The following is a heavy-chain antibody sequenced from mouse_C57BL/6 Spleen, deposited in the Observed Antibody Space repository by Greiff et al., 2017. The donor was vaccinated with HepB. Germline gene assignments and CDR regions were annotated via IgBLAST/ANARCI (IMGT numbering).Heavy chain of an antibody. Sequence: VQLQQSGPELVKPGASVKLSCKASGYTFTSYDINWVKQRPGQGLEWIGWIYPRDGSTKYNEKFKGKATLTVDTSSSTAYMELHSLTSEDSAVYFCARGGITTVVGGDAMDYWGQGTSVTVSS. J-gene: IGHJ4*01. CDR1: GYTFTSYD. CDR3: ARGGITTVVGGDAMDY. V-gene: IGHV1-85*01. D-gene: IGHD1-1*01. CDR2: IYPRDGST.